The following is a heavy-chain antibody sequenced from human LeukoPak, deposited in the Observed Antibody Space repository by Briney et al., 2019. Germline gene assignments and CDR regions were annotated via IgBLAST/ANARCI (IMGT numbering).Heavy chain of an antibody. V-gene: IGHV3-23*01. J-gene: IGHJ6*04. CDR2: ITGSGGNT. CDR3: AKSGIAAAGTFRSYYYYGMDV. D-gene: IGHD6-13*01. CDR1: GFTFSNYA. Sequence: GASLRLSCAASGFTFSNYAMSWVRQAPGKGLEWVSAITGSGGNTYYADSVKGRFTISRDNSKNTVYLQMNSLRAEDTAVYYCAKSGIAAAGTFRSYYYYGMDVWGKGTTVTVSS.